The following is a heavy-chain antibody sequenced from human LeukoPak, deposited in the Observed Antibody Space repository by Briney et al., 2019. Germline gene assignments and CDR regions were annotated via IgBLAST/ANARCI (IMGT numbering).Heavy chain of an antibody. V-gene: IGHV5-51*01. D-gene: IGHD3-16*01. J-gene: IGHJ6*02. CDR1: GYSFTSYW. CDR2: IYPGDSDT. CDR3: ARHRGGEIYYYGMDV. Sequence: GESLKISCKGSGYSFTSYWIGWVRQMPGKGLEWMGIIYPGDSDTRYSPSFQGQVTISADKSISTAYLQWSSLKASDTAMYYCARHRGGEIYYYGMDVWGQETTVTVSS.